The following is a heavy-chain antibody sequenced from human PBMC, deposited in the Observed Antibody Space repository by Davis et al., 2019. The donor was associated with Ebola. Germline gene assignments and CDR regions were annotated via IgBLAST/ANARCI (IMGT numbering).Heavy chain of an antibody. D-gene: IGHD1-1*01. Sequence: GESLKISCAASGFTVSSNHMSWVRQAPGKGLEWVSIIYSDGDTYSADAVKGRFTISRDTSKNTLNLQMDSLTAEDTAVYYCVLRQLTPKFLDYWGQGTLVTVSS. V-gene: IGHV3-53*01. J-gene: IGHJ4*02. CDR3: VLRQLTPKFLDY. CDR1: GFTVSSNH. CDR2: IYSDGDT.